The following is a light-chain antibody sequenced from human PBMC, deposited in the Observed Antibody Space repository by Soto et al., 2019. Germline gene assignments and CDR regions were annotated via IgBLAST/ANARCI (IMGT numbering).Light chain of an antibody. J-gene: IGLJ2*01. CDR2: GNS. V-gene: IGLV1-40*01. Sequence: QSVLTQPPSVSGAPGQGVAISCTGGSSNIGAGYDVLWYQQLPGTAPKLLIFGNSNRPSGVPDRFSGSKSGASASLAITGLQAEDEADYYCQSYDSGLDVVFGGGTKLTVL. CDR1: SSNIGAGYD. CDR3: QSYDSGLDVV.